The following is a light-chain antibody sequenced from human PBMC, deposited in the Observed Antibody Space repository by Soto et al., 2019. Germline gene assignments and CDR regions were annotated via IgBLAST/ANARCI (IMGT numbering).Light chain of an antibody. J-gene: IGKJ1*01. Sequence: ETVLTQSPGTLSLSPGERATLSCRASQSVSSSYLVWYQQKPGQAPRLLIYGASIRATGIPDRFSGSGSGTDFTLTISRLEPEDFAVYYCQQYKTFGQGTKVEIK. V-gene: IGKV3-20*01. CDR2: GAS. CDR3: QQYKT. CDR1: QSVSSSY.